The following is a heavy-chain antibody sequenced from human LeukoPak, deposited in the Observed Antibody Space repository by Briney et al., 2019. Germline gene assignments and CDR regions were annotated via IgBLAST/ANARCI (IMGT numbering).Heavy chain of an antibody. CDR2: ISSSGSTI. J-gene: IGHJ4*02. Sequence: PGGSLRLSCAASGFTFSSYSMNWVRQAPGKGLEWVSYISSSGSTIYYADSVKGRFTISRDNAKNSLYLQMNSLRAEDTAVYYCARGGSIVVAFRGYYWGQGTLVTVSS. D-gene: IGHD3-22*01. CDR3: ARGGSIVVAFRGYY. V-gene: IGHV3-48*04. CDR1: GFTFSSYS.